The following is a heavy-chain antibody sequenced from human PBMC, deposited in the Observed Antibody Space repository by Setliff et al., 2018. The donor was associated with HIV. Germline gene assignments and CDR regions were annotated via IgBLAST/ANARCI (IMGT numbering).Heavy chain of an antibody. CDR2: IYYSGST. CDR1: GGSIRNYY. Sequence: SETLSLTCNVFGGSIRNYYWSWIRQPPGKGLEWIGYIYYSGSTSYKPSLKSRVTISVDPYKNQLSLRLTSVTAADTAVYYCAREIRNYDFWSGYWEDHYFDSWGQGTLVTVSS. D-gene: IGHD3-3*01. CDR3: AREIRNYDFWSGYWEDHYFDS. V-gene: IGHV4-59*01. J-gene: IGHJ4*02.